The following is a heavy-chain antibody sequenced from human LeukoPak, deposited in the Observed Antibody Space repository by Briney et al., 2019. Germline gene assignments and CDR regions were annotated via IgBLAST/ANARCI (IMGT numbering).Heavy chain of an antibody. CDR3: AKVLYGSGSYYKSHYGMDV. V-gene: IGHV3-23*01. CDR2: ISGSGGST. J-gene: IGHJ6*02. CDR1: GFTFSSYA. Sequence: GGSLRLSCAASGFTFSSYAMSWVRQAPGKGLEWVSAISGSGGSTYYADSVKGRFTISRDNSKNTLYLQMNSLRAEDTAVYYCAKVLYGSGSYYKSHYGMDVWGQGTTVTVSS. D-gene: IGHD3-10*01.